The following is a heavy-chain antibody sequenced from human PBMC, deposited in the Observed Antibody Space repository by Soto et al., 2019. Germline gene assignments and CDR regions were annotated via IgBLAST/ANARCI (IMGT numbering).Heavy chain of an antibody. J-gene: IGHJ4*02. CDR1: GYTFRDYG. V-gene: IGHV1-18*01. CDR2: ISAFNGNT. Sequence: QVQLVQSGAEVKKPGASVKVSCKASGYTFRDYGISWVRQAPGHGLEWMGWISAFNGNTNYTKKFQDRVTVTTDTSTNTAYMELRSLRSDDTAVYYCARDQQWLVPVPLNVDFWGPGTPVFVS. CDR3: ARDQQWLVPVPLNVDF. D-gene: IGHD6-19*01.